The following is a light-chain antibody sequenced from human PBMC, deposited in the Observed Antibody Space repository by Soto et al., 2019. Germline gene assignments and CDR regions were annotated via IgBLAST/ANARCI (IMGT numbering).Light chain of an antibody. CDR1: QSLSNSE. V-gene: IGKV3-20*01. CDR3: QQYHTWPIT. J-gene: IGKJ4*01. CDR2: GAS. Sequence: EIVLTQSPGTLSLSPGERATLSCRASQSLSNSELAWYQQKPGQAPRLLIYGASSRATGIPDRFSGSGSGTEFTLTISSLQSEDCAIYYCQQYHTWPITFGGGTKVDIK.